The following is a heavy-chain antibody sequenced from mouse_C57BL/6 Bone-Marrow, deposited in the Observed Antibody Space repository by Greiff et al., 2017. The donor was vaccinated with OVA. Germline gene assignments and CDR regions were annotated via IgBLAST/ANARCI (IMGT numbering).Heavy chain of an antibody. Sequence: QVQLQQPGTELVKPGASVKLSCKASGYAFISYWMHWVKQRPGQGLEWIGNINPSNGGTNYNEKFKSKATLTVDKSSSTAYMQLSSLTSEDSAVYYCARSITTVVYFDYWGQGTTLTVSS. CDR2: INPSNGGT. D-gene: IGHD1-1*01. CDR3: ARSITTVVYFDY. J-gene: IGHJ2*01. CDR1: GYAFISYW. V-gene: IGHV1-53*01.